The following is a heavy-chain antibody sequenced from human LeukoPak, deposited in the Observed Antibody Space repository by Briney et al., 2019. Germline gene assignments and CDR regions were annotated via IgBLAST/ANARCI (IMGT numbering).Heavy chain of an antibody. CDR1: GFTFDDYT. Sequence: PGGSLRLSCAASGFTFDDYTMHWVRQAPGKGLEWVSLISWDGGSTYYADSVKGRFTISRDNSKNSLYLQMNSLRTEDTALYYCAKERMEEWFGVFDYWGQGTLVTVSS. D-gene: IGHD3-10*01. J-gene: IGHJ4*02. CDR3: AKERMEEWFGVFDY. V-gene: IGHV3-43*01. CDR2: ISWDGGST.